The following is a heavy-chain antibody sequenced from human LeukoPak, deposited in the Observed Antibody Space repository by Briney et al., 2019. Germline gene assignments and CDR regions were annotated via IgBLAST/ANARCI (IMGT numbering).Heavy chain of an antibody. D-gene: IGHD6-19*01. V-gene: IGHV3-11*01. CDR2: ISSSGSTI. Sequence: PGGSLRLSCAASGFTFSDYYMSWIRQAPGKGLEWVSYISSSGSTIYYADSVKGRFTISRDNAKNSLYLQMNSLRAEDTAVYYCARDLSGYSSGWYYYYYGMDVWGQGTTVTVSS. J-gene: IGHJ6*02. CDR1: GFTFSDYY. CDR3: ARDLSGYSSGWYYYYYGMDV.